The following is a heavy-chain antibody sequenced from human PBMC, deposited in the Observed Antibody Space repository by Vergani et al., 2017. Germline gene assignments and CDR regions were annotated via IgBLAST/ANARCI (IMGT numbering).Heavy chain of an antibody. CDR3: TTIYCSGGSCYSGDYYYYYMDV. D-gene: IGHD2-15*01. CDR1: GFTFSNAW. V-gene: IGHV3-15*01. Sequence: EVQLLESGGGLVQPGGSLRLSCAASGFTFSNAWMSWVRQAPGKGLEWVGRIKSKTDGGTTDYAAPVKGRFTISRDDSKNTLYLQMNSLKTEDTAVYYCTTIYCSGGSCYSGDYYYYYMDVWGKGTTVTVSS. CDR2: IKSKTDGGTT. J-gene: IGHJ6*03.